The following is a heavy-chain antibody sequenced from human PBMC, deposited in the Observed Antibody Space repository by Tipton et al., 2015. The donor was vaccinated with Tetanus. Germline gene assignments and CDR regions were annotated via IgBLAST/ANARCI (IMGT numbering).Heavy chain of an antibody. CDR1: GYTFTGYY. Sequence: QLVQSGAEVKKPGASVKVSCKASGYTFTGYYIYWVRQAPGQGLEWMGWIDPNSGGTVYAQKFQGRVTMTRDTSISTAYMERRSLRSDDTAVYYCARDRGDYSYYGMDVWGPGTTVTVS. J-gene: IGHJ6*02. CDR2: IDPNSGGT. V-gene: IGHV1-2*02. D-gene: IGHD3-22*01. CDR3: ARDRGDYSYYGMDV.